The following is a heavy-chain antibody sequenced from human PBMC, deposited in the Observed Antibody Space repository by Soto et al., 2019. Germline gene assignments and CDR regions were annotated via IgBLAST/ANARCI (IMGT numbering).Heavy chain of an antibody. Sequence: EVQLVESGGGLVKPGGSLRLSCTASGFPFIDSWMSWVRQAPGKGLQWIGRIRSNADGGTADLTAHVRDRFTISRDDSKTTLYLEMNSLKIDDTAVYFCSTALRRDSALGAYWGLGTLVSVSS. V-gene: IGHV3-15*01. J-gene: IGHJ4*02. CDR2: IRSNADGGTA. D-gene: IGHD3-16*01. CDR1: GFPFIDSW. CDR3: STALRRDSALGAY.